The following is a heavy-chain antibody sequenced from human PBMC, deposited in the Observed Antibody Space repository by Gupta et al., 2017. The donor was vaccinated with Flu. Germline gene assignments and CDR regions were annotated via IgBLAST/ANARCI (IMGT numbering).Heavy chain of an antibody. V-gene: IGHV1-46*01. J-gene: IGHJ5*02. Sequence: QVQLVQSGAEVKKPGASVKVSCKASGYTFTSYYMHWVRQAPGQGLEWMGIINPSGGSTRYAQKFQGRVTMTRDTSTSKVYRELRRRRSEETAVYYGARPYGGNAGGRTTWGWLDPGGQVTMVTVYS. CDR3: ARPYGGNAGGRTTWGWLDP. D-gene: IGHD4-23*01. CDR2: INPSGGST. CDR1: GYTFTSYY.